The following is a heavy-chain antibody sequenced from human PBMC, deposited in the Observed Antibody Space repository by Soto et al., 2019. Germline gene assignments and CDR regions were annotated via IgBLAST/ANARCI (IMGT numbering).Heavy chain of an antibody. Sequence: SETLSLTCTVSGGSISSYYWSWIRQPPGKGLEWIGYIYYSGSTNYNPSLKSRVTISVDTSKNQFSLKLSSVTAADTAVYYCARGYITGTTWDYYYYMDVWGKGTTVTVSS. CDR3: ARGYITGTTWDYYYYMDV. CDR2: IYYSGST. V-gene: IGHV4-59*01. J-gene: IGHJ6*03. CDR1: GGSISSYY. D-gene: IGHD1-7*01.